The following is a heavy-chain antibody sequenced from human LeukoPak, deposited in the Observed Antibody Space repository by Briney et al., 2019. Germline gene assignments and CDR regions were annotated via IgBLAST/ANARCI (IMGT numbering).Heavy chain of an antibody. CDR3: ALSSGAIFRGTYYFDY. Sequence: SETLSLTCTVSGGSISSCYWSWIRQPPGKGLEWIGYIYYSGSTNYNPSLKSRVTISVDTSKNQFSLKLSSVTAADTAVYYCALSSGAIFRGTYYFDYWGQGTLVTVSS. CDR1: GGSISSCY. J-gene: IGHJ4*02. V-gene: IGHV4-59*01. CDR2: IYYSGST. D-gene: IGHD6-19*01.